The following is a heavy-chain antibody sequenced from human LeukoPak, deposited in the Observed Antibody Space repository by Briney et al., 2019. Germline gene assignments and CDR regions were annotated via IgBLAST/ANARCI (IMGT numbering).Heavy chain of an antibody. CDR1: GGSISSYY. D-gene: IGHD6-13*01. CDR3: ARHGGSSWNWYFDL. CDR2: IYYSGST. J-gene: IGHJ2*01. V-gene: IGHV4-59*08. Sequence: SETLSLTCTVSGGSISSYYWSWIRQPPGKGLEWIGYIYYSGSTNYNPSLKSRVTISVDTSKNQFSLKLSSVTAADTAVYYCARHGGSSWNWYFDLWGRGTLVTVSS.